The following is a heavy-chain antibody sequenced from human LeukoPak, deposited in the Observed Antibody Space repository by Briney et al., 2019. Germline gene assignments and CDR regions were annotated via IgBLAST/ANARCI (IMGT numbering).Heavy chain of an antibody. CDR2: ISYSGANS. V-gene: IGHV3-23*01. CDR3: ARDPPE. J-gene: IGHJ3*01. D-gene: IGHD1-14*01. Sequence: GGSLRLSCAASGFTFSGSAMSWVRQAPGEGLEWVSLISYSGANSYYTDSVRGRFTISRDNSKDTLFLQMNSLRAEDTAIYYCARDPPEWGQGTMVTVSS. CDR1: GFTFSGSA.